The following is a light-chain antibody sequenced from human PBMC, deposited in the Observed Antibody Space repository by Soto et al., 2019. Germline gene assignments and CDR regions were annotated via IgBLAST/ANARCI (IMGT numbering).Light chain of an antibody. CDR2: LTSDVSH. Sequence: QLVLTQSPSASASLGASVRLTCTLSSGHSNYAIAWHQQQPEKGPRYLMKLTSDVSHSMGDGIPDRFSGSSSGAERFLTISSLQSEDEADYYCQTWGTGTSADVVFGGGTKLTVL. CDR3: QTWGTGTSADVV. CDR1: SGHSNYA. V-gene: IGLV4-69*01. J-gene: IGLJ2*01.